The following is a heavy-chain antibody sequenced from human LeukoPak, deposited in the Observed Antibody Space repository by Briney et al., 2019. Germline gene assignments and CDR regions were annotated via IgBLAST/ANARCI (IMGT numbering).Heavy chain of an antibody. D-gene: IGHD5-12*01. CDR2: IIPIFGTA. CDR3: ASGARYGGYQH. Sequence: ASVKVSCKASGYTFTSYYMHWVRQAPGQGLEWMGGIIPIFGTANYAQKFQGRVTITTDESTSTAYMELSSLRSEDTAVYYCASGARYGGYQHWGQGTLVTVSS. J-gene: IGHJ1*01. V-gene: IGHV1-69*05. CDR1: GYTFTSYY.